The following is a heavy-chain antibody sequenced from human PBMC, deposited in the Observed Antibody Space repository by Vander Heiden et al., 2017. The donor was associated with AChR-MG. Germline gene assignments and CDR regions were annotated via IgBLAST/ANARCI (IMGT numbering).Heavy chain of an antibody. CDR3: ARVDYDCWSGRLYSMDY. V-gene: IGHV1-69*06. D-gene: IGHD3-3*01. CDR1: GGTFSSYA. CDR2: IIPIFGTA. J-gene: IGHJ4*02. Sequence: QVQLVQSGAEVKKPGSSVKVSCKASGGTFSSYAISWVRQAPGQGLEWMGGIIPIFGTANYAQKFQGRVTITADKSTSTAYMELSSLRSEDTAVYYCARVDYDCWSGRLYSMDYWGQGTLVTVSS.